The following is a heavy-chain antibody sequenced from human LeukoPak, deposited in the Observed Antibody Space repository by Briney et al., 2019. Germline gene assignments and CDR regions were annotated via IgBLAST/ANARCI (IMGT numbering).Heavy chain of an antibody. CDR3: AELGITMIGGV. Sequence: GGSLRLSCAASGFTFSSYEVNWARQAPGKGLEWVSYISSSGSTIYYADSVKGRFTISRDNAKNSLYLQMNSLRAEDTAVYYCAELGITMIGGVWGKGTTVTISS. CDR2: ISSSGSTI. D-gene: IGHD3-10*02. CDR1: GFTFSSYE. V-gene: IGHV3-48*03. J-gene: IGHJ6*04.